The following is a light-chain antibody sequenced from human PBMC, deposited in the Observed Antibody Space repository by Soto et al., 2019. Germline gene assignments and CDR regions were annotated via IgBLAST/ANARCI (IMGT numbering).Light chain of an antibody. J-gene: IGLJ1*01. CDR1: SSDVGGYNY. Sequence: ALTQPASVSGSPGQSITISCTGTSSDVGGYNYVSWYQQHPGKAPKLMIYEVSNRPSGVSNRFSGSKSGNTASLTISGLQAEDEADYYCSSYTSSSTLFGSGTKVTVL. V-gene: IGLV2-14*01. CDR3: SSYTSSSTL. CDR2: EVS.